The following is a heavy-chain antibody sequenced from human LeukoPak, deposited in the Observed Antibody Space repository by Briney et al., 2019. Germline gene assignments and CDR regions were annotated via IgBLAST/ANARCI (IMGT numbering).Heavy chain of an antibody. CDR3: ARGLDYYDGTGYRSYWYFDL. CDR2: ISAYNGNT. J-gene: IGHJ2*01. Sequence: GASVKVSCKASGYTFSTYGISWVRQAPGHGLEWMGWISAYNGNTNYAEKFQGRVTMTTDRSTSTAYMELRSLRSDDTAVYYCARGLDYYDGTGYRSYWYFDLWGRGTLVTVSS. D-gene: IGHD3-22*01. V-gene: IGHV1-18*01. CDR1: GYTFSTYG.